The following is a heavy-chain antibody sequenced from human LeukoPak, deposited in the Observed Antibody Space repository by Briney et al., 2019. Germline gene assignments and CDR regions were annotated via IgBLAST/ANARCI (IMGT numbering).Heavy chain of an antibody. CDR2: MYPGDSDT. CDR1: GYSFTSYW. D-gene: IGHD3-22*01. J-gene: IGHJ4*02. V-gene: IGHV5-51*01. CDR3: ARRFDDSSGYYYLGYFDY. Sequence: GESLKISCKGSGYSFTSYWIGWVRQMPGKGLEWMGIMYPGDSDTRYSPSFQGQVTISADKSISTAYLQWSSLKASDTAMYYCARRFDDSSGYYYLGYFDYWGQGTLVTVSS.